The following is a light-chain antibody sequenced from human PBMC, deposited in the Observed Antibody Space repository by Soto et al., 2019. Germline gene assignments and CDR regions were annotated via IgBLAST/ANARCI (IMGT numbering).Light chain of an antibody. CDR2: GAS. J-gene: IGKJ2*01. CDR1: QSVSSSY. CDR3: LQYGSSPYT. V-gene: IGKV3-20*01. Sequence: EIVLTQSPGTLSLSPGERATLSCRASQSVSSSYLAWYQQKPGQAPRPLIYGASSRATGIPDRFSGSGSGTDFTITISRLEAEDFAVYCCLQYGSSPYTFGQGTKLEIK.